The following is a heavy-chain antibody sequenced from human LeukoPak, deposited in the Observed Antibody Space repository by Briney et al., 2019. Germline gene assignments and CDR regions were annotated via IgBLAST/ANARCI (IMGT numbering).Heavy chain of an antibody. Sequence: PSETLSLTCAVYGGSFSGYYWSWIRQPPGKGLEWIGEINHSGSTNYNPSLKSRVTISVDTSKNQFSLKLSSVTAADTAVYYCARDNDFWSGYSSYGGMDVWGQGTTVTVSS. J-gene: IGHJ6*02. V-gene: IGHV4-34*01. CDR2: INHSGST. CDR1: GGSFSGYY. CDR3: ARDNDFWSGYSSYGGMDV. D-gene: IGHD3-3*01.